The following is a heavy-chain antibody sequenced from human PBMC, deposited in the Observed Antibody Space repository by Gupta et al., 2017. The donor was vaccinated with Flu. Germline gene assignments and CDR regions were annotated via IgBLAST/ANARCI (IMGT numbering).Heavy chain of an antibody. V-gene: IGHV1-69*06. CDR1: GGTFSSYI. CDR2: IITLSGTA. Sequence: QVQLVQSGAEVKKPGSSVKVSCKASGGTFSSYIVTWVRQAPGQGLEWMGGIITLSGTADSAQKFQGRVSITADKSTSTAYMELSSLKSDDTAVYYCAKLRGCGGDCYFFDHWGQGTLVTVSS. J-gene: IGHJ4*02. D-gene: IGHD2-21*02. CDR3: AKLRGCGGDCYFFDH.